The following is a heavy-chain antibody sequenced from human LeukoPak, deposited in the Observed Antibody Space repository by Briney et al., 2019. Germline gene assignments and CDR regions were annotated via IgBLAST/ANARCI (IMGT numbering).Heavy chain of an antibody. V-gene: IGHV4-38-2*02. CDR3: ARHKRVHPDITMVRGGYGAFDI. CDR2: IYTSGST. D-gene: IGHD3-10*01. Sequence: SETLSLTCTVSGYSISSGYYWGWIRQPPGKGLEWIGYIYTSGSTNYNPSLKSRVTISVDTSKNQFSLKLSSVTAADTAVYYCARHKRVHPDITMVRGGYGAFDIWGQGTMVTVSS. CDR1: GYSISSGYY. J-gene: IGHJ3*02.